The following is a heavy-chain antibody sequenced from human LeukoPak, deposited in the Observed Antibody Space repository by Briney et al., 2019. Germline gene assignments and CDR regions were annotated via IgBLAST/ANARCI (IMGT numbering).Heavy chain of an antibody. CDR2: ISSSSSYT. V-gene: IGHV3-11*05. J-gene: IGHJ5*02. CDR1: GFTFSDYY. CDR3: ARGIRENYYDSSGYYTSDWFDP. D-gene: IGHD3-22*01. Sequence: PGGSLRLSCAASGFTFSDYYMSWIRQAPGKGLEWVSYISSSSSYTDYADSVKGGFTISRDNAKNSLYLQMNSLRAEDTAVYYCARGIRENYYDSSGYYTSDWFDPWGQGTLVTVSS.